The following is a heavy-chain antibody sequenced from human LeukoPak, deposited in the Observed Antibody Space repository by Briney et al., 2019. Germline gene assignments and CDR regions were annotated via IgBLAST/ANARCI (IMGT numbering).Heavy chain of an antibody. CDR3: AKPLYPFQVARMFDF. CDR1: GFTFSTFG. V-gene: IGHV3-23*01. J-gene: IGHJ4*02. D-gene: IGHD2-15*01. Sequence: HTGGTLRLSCGASGFTFSTFGMSWVRQAPGKGLEWVSGISGSAGRTYYTDSVKGRFTISRDNSKNTLYLEMNSLSAEDTAVYFCAKPLYPFQVARMFDFWGQGTLATVSS. CDR2: ISGSAGRT.